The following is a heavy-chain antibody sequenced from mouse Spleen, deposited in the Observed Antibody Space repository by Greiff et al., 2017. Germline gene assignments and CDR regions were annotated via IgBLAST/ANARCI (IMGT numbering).Heavy chain of an antibody. V-gene: IGHV5-6*01. CDR3: ASRYYYGSSPYYAMDY. CDR2: ISSGGSYT. CDR1: GFTFSSYG. J-gene: IGHJ4*01. Sequence: EVQVVESGGDLVKPGGSLKLSCAASGFTFSSYGMSWVRQTPDKRLEWVATISSGGSYTYYPDSVKGRFTISRDNAKNTLYLQMSSLKSEDTAMYYCASRYYYGSSPYYAMDYWGQGTSVTVSS. D-gene: IGHD1-1*01.